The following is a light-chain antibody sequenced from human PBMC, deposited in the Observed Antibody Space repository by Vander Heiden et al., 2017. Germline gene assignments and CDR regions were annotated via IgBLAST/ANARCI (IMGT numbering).Light chain of an antibody. J-gene: IGLJ3*02. CDR3: CSYAGGSTWV. V-gene: IGLV2-23*01. CDR2: EAS. Sequence: QSALTQPASGSGPPGQSITVPCNGTSSDVGNYNLVSWYQQHPGKAPKLMIYEASKRPSGVSNRFSGSKSGNTASLTISGLQAEDEADYYCCSYAGGSTWVFGGGTKLTVL. CDR1: SSDVGNYNL.